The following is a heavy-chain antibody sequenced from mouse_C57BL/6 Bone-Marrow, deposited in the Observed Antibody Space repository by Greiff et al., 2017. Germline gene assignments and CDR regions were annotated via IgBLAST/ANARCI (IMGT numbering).Heavy chain of an antibody. J-gene: IGHJ2*01. CDR2: IRLKSDNYAT. V-gene: IGHV6-3*01. D-gene: IGHD1-1*01. CDR1: GFTFSNYW. CDR3: TRAVVAKDYFDY. Sequence: EVKLQESGGGLVQPGGSMKLSCVASGFTFSNYWMNWVRQSPEKGLEWVAQIRLKSDNYATHYAESVKGRFTISRDDYKSSVYLQLNNLRAEDTGIYYCTRAVVAKDYFDYWGQGTTLTVSS.